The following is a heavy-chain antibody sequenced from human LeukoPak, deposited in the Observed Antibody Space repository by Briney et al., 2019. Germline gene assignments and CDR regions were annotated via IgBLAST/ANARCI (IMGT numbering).Heavy chain of an antibody. Sequence: GSLRLSCAASGFIFDDYGMSWVRQAPGKGLEWVSGITWNGGSTGYADSVKGRFTISRDNAKNSLYLQMNSLRAEDTALYYCASRAYNWNYGPFDYWGQGTLVTVSS. V-gene: IGHV3-20*04. J-gene: IGHJ4*02. CDR3: ASRAYNWNYGPFDY. D-gene: IGHD1-7*01. CDR2: ITWNGGST. CDR1: GFIFDDYG.